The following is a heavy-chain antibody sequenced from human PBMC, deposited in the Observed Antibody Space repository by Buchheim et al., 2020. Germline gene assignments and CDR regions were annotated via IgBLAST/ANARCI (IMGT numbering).Heavy chain of an antibody. CDR3: TRQKVAPTNWFDP. V-gene: IGHV4-39*01. CDR1: GDSTSNNDYY. CDR2: ILASGSI. J-gene: IGHJ5*02. D-gene: IGHD5-12*01. Sequence: QVQLQESGPGLVRPSETLSLTCNVSGDSTSNNDYYWGWIRQPPGKGLEYIGGILASGSIRYNPSLKSRVTISADAPKNQVSLELRSVTAADTAVYYCTRQKVAPTNWFDPWGLGTL.